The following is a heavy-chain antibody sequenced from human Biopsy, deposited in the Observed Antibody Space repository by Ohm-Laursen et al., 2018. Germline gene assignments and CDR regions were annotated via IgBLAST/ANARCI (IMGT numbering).Heavy chain of an antibody. J-gene: IGHJ6*02. Sequence: TQTLTLPSSFSGFSLSARGMCVSWIRQAPGKALEWLARVDWDDYKDYSASLQTKLSISKDTSNDQVVLTVNNVDPADTATYYCARTPILIVSAGLVYRHRRHLQGMDVWGQGIAVTVS. CDR2: VDWDDYK. V-gene: IGHV2-70*11. CDR3: ARTPILIVSAGLVYRHRRHLQGMDV. CDR1: GFSLSARGMC. D-gene: IGHD6-13*01.